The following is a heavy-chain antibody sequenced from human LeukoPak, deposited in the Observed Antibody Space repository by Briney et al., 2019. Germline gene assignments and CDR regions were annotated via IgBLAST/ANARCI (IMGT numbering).Heavy chain of an antibody. CDR1: GRSISSYY. CDR2: IYYSGST. V-gene: IGHV4-59*12. Sequence: PSETLSLTCTVSGRSISSYYWSWIRQPPGKGLEWIGYIYYSGSTNYNPSLKSRVTISIDTSKNLFSLKLTSVTAADTAMYYCARELYVTVAGTSADWFDPWGQGTLVTVSS. J-gene: IGHJ5*02. D-gene: IGHD6-19*01. CDR3: ARELYVTVAGTSADWFDP.